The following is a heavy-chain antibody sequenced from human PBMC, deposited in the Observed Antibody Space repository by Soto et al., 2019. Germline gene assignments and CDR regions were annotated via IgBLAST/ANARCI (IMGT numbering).Heavy chain of an antibody. Sequence: QVQLVESGGGVVQPGTSLRVSCVGSGFTFRSYVIHWVRQAPGKGLEWVALTSYDGSDKYYDDSVRGRFTNFRDKSRNTEDLQMDSRGREDTAVYYCARWGTTGGLDVWGQGTLVSVSS. V-gene: IGHV3-30*19. CDR2: TSYDGSDK. J-gene: IGHJ1*01. CDR1: GFTFRSYV. D-gene: IGHD3-16*01. CDR3: ARWGTTGGLDV.